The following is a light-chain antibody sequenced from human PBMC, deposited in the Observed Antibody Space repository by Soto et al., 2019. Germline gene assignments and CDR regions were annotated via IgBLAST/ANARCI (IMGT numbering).Light chain of an antibody. CDR3: QQYGGSPLT. Sequence: ETVLSESPTSLSVSPGERATLSCRASHSAASAVAWYQQNPGQAPRLLIYGTSSRATGIPDRFSGSGSGTDFTLTISRLEPEDFAVYYCQQYGGSPLTFGGGAKVDI. CDR1: HSAASA. V-gene: IGKV3-20*01. CDR2: GTS. J-gene: IGKJ4*01.